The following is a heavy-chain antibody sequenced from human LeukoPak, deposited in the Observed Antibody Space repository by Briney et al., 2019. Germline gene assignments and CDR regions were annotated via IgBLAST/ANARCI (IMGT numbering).Heavy chain of an antibody. V-gene: IGHV4-59*01. CDR3: ARIAAAGTPDY. CDR2: IYYSGST. Sequence: SETLSLTCTVSGGSISSYYWSWIRQPPGKGLEWIGYIYYSGSTNYNPSLKSRVTISVDTSKNQFSLKLSSVTAADTAVYYCARIAAAGTPDYWGQGTLVTVSS. J-gene: IGHJ4*02. CDR1: GGSISSYY. D-gene: IGHD6-13*01.